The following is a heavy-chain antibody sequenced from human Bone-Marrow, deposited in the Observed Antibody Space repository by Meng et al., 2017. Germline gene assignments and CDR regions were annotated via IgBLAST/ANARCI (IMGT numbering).Heavy chain of an antibody. CDR2: ISAYNGNT. D-gene: IGHD4-17*01. J-gene: IGHJ4*02. CDR3: ARADHPTTVPNLDY. Sequence: QVQLVQSGAEVKKPGASGKVSCKASGYTFTSYGISWVRQAPGQGLEWMGWISAYNGNTNYAQKFQGRVTMTRDTSISTAYMELSRLRSDDTAVYYCARADHPTTVPNLDYWGQGTLVTVSS. CDR1: GYTFTSYG. V-gene: IGHV1-18*01.